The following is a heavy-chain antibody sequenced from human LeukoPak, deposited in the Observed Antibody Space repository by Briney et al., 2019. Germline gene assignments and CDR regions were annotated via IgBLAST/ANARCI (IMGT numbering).Heavy chain of an antibody. Sequence: SETLSLTCAVYGGSFSGYSWSWIRQPPGKGLEWIGEINHSGSTNYNPSLKSRVTISVDTSKNQFSLKLSSVTAADTAVYYCARASIAAAGSLGSGFDDYWGQGTLVTVSS. CDR2: INHSGST. D-gene: IGHD6-13*01. CDR1: GGSFSGYS. CDR3: ARASIAAAGSLGSGFDDY. V-gene: IGHV4-34*01. J-gene: IGHJ4*02.